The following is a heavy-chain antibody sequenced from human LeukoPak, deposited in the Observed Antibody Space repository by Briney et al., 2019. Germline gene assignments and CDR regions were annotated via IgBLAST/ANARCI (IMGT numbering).Heavy chain of an antibody. Sequence: SETLSLTCAVSGASISGSGYYLGWIRQPPGKGLEWIGNIYYSGSTYYNASLQSRVTISIDTSKNQFSLRLNSVTAADTAMYYCVKSGGYGLIDYWGQGTLVTVSS. D-gene: IGHD1-26*01. V-gene: IGHV4-39*01. J-gene: IGHJ4*02. CDR2: IYYSGST. CDR1: GASISGSGYY. CDR3: VKSGGYGLIDY.